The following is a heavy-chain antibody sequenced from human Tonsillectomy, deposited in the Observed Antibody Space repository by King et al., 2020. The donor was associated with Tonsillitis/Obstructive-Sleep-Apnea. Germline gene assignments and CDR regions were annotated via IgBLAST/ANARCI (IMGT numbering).Heavy chain of an antibody. Sequence: VQLVESGGGVVQPGRSLRLSCAASGFTFSSYGMHWVRQAPGKGLEWVAVIWYDGSNKYYGDSVKGRFTISRDNSRNTVYLQMNSLRAEDTAVYYCARDTGAWSPDGYWGQGTLVTVSS. V-gene: IGHV3-33*01. CDR1: GFTFSSYG. CDR2: IWYDGSNK. J-gene: IGHJ4*02. CDR3: ARDTGAWSPDGY. D-gene: IGHD2-8*02.